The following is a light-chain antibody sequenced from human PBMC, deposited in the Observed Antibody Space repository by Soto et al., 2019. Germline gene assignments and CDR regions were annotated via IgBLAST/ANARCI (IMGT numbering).Light chain of an antibody. V-gene: IGKV1-39*01. CDR3: QQLDSYPRT. Sequence: DIQMAQSPSSLSASVGDTVTITCRASQSMATYLNWYQHKPGKAPKLLIYAASTLQSGVPSRFSGSGSGTDFTLTISSLQPEDFATYYCQQLDSYPRTFGPGTKVDIK. CDR2: AAS. CDR1: QSMATY. J-gene: IGKJ3*01.